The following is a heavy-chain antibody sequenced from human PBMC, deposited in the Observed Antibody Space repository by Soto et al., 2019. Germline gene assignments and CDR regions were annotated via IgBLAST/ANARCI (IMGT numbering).Heavy chain of an antibody. J-gene: IGHJ6*03. CDR3: ARGATTLMRYHMDV. D-gene: IGHD4-17*01. V-gene: IGHV1-8*01. CDR2: MNPNSGNT. Sequence: ASVKVSCKASGYTFTSYDINWVRQATGQGLEWMGWMNPNSGNTGYAQKFQGRVTMTRNTSISTAYMELSSLRSEDTAVYYCARGATTLMRYHMDVWGKGTTVTVSS. CDR1: GYTFTSYD.